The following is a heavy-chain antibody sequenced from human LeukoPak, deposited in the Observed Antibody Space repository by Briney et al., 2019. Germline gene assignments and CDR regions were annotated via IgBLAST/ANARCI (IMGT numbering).Heavy chain of an antibody. Sequence: GGSLRLSCAASGFTFSSYSMNWVRQAPGKGLEWVSYISSSSSTIYYADPVKGRFTISRDNAKNSLYLQMNSLRAEDTAVYYCARDLTYYYDSSGYYDYWGQGTLVTVSS. CDR3: ARDLTYYYDSSGYYDY. CDR2: ISSSSSTI. D-gene: IGHD3-22*01. V-gene: IGHV3-48*01. J-gene: IGHJ4*02. CDR1: GFTFSSYS.